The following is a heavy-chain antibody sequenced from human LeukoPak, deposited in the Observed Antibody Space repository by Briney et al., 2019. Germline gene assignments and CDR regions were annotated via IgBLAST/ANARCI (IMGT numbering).Heavy chain of an antibody. Sequence: PGRSQRLSCLTAAGTICTSDMNCCVHAPGKGLEWVALIWYDGSNTYYADSVKRRFTISRDNSKNTLYLQMNSLRAEDTAVYYCSRSIWGVSPLRAFDYWGQGTLVTVSS. CDR2: IWYDGSNT. V-gene: IGHV3-33*01. CDR3: SRSIWGVSPLRAFDY. J-gene: IGHJ4*02. CDR1: AGTICTSD. D-gene: IGHD3-16*01.